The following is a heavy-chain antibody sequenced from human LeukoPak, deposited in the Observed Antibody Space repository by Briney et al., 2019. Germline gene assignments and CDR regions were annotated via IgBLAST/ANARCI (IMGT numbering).Heavy chain of an antibody. CDR2: INGDGIST. J-gene: IGHJ3*02. CDR3: AKSWNYYDSSGDDALDI. D-gene: IGHD3-22*01. Sequence: GGSLRLSCAASGFTFSNYWMHWVRQPPGKGLVWVSRINGDGISTYYADSVKGRFTISRDNSKNTLYLQMNSLRVEDTAVYYCAKSWNYYDSSGDDALDIWGQGTMVTVSS. CDR1: GFTFSNYW. V-gene: IGHV3-74*01.